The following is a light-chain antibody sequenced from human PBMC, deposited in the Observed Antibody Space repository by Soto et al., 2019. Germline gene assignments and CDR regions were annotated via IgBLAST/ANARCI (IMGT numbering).Light chain of an antibody. CDR3: MQGTHWPPT. V-gene: IGKV2-30*01. CDR2: KVS. Sequence: DVVMTQSPLSLPVTLGQPASISCRSSQSLLYNDGNTYLNWFQQRPGQSPRRLIYKVSNRDSGVPDRFSGSGSGTDFTLEISRVEAEDVGVYYCMQGTHWPPTFGQGTKV. J-gene: IGKJ1*01. CDR1: QSLLYNDGNTY.